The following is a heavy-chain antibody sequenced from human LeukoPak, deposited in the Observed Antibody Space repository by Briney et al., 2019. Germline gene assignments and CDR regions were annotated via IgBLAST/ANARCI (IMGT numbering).Heavy chain of an antibody. D-gene: IGHD3-10*01. Sequence: ASEKVSCKASGGTFSSYAISWVRQAPGQGLEWMGRIIPIFGTANYAQKFQGRVTITTDESTSTAYMELSSLRSEDTAVYYCARDRWAITMVRGVYYMDVWGKGTTVTVSS. CDR2: IIPIFGTA. CDR3: ARDRWAITMVRGVYYMDV. J-gene: IGHJ6*03. V-gene: IGHV1-69*05. CDR1: GGTFSSYA.